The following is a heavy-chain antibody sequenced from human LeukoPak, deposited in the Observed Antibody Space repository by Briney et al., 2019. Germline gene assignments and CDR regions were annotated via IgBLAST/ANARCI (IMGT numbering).Heavy chain of an antibody. D-gene: IGHD1-26*01. CDR3: ARVYSSGGSYPFDY. CDR1: GYSFTGYY. CDR2: ISAYNGNT. J-gene: IGHJ4*02. V-gene: IGHV1-18*04. Sequence: ASVKVSCKASGYSFTGYYMHWVRQAPGQGLEWMGWISAYNGNTNYAQKLQGRVTMTTDTSTSTAYMELRSLRSDDTAVYYCARVYSSGGSYPFDYWGQGTLVTVSS.